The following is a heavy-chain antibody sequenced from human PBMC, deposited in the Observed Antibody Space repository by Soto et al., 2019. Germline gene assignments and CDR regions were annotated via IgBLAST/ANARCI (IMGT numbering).Heavy chain of an antibody. CDR2: IIPIFGTA. Sequence: SVKVSCKASGGTFSSYAISWVRQAPGQGLEWMGGIIPIFGTANYAQKFQGRVTITADESTSTAYMELSSLRSEDTAVYYCARNSEHYYDSSGYWQMAYWGQGTLVTVSS. J-gene: IGHJ4*02. V-gene: IGHV1-69*13. CDR1: GGTFSSYA. CDR3: ARNSEHYYDSSGYWQMAY. D-gene: IGHD3-22*01.